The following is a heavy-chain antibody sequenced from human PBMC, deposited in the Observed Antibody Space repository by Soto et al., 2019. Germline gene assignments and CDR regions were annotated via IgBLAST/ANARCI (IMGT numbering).Heavy chain of an antibody. V-gene: IGHV5-51*01. D-gene: IGHD6-13*01. J-gene: IGHJ6*02. CDR2: IYPGDSDT. CDR3: ERTAAAGKYYYGMDV. CDR1: GYSFTSYW. Sequence: PGESLKISCKGSGYSFTSYWIGWVRQMPGKGLECMGIIYPGDSDTRYSPSFQGQVTISADKSISTAYLQWSSLKASDTAMYYCERTAAAGKYYYGMDVWGQGTTVTVSS.